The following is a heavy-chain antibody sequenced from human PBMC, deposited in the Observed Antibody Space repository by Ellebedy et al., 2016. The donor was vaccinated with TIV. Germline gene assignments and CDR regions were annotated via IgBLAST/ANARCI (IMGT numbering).Heavy chain of an antibody. CDR1: GGSISSSSYY. V-gene: IGHV4-39*01. Sequence: SETLSLTXTVSGGSISSSSYYWGWIRQPPGKGLEWIGNIYYSGSTWYNPSLKSRVTVSADTSKNQFSLKVRSVTAADTAVYYCTRGPGFESFEFWGQGTLVTVSS. J-gene: IGHJ5*01. CDR3: TRGPGFESFEF. D-gene: IGHD3-10*01. CDR2: IYYSGST.